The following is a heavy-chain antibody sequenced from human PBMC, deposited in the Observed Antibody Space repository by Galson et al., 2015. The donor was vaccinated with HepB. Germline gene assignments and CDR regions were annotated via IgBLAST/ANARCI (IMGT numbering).Heavy chain of an antibody. CDR2: IWYDGSNK. CDR3: ARDRGDTYYYDSSALGY. CDR1: GFTFSSYG. V-gene: IGHV3-33*01. D-gene: IGHD3-22*01. Sequence: SLRLSCAASGFTFSSYGMHWVRQAPGKGLEWVAVIWYDGSNKYYADSVKGRFTISRDNSKNTLYLQMNSLRAEDTAVYYCARDRGDTYYYDSSALGYWGQGTLVTVSS. J-gene: IGHJ4*02.